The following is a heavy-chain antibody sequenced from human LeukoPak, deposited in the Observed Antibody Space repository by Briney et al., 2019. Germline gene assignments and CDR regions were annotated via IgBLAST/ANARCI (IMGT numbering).Heavy chain of an antibody. CDR2: ISSSSYI. CDR1: GFTFSSYS. D-gene: IGHD3-10*01. Sequence: GGSLRLSCAASGFTFSSYSMNWVRQAPGKGLEWVSSISSSSYIYYADSVKGRFTISRDNSKNTLHLQMSSLRAEDTAVYYCAKDLGAGGGSVFDSWGQGTLVTVSS. V-gene: IGHV3-21*04. CDR3: AKDLGAGGGSVFDS. J-gene: IGHJ4*02.